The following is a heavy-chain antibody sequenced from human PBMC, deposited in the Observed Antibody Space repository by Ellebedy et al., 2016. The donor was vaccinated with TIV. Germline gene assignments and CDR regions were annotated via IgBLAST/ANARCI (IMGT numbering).Heavy chain of an antibody. J-gene: IGHJ4*02. CDR1: GFTFSPYA. D-gene: IGHD5-18*01. CDR3: AKDRTPGDGYWVFDN. Sequence: PGGSLRLSCAASGFTFSPYAMAWVRQAPGKGLEWVSGIVGSGAQKYADSVKGRFTISRDNSKRTVDLQMNSLRAEDTAVYFCAKDRTPGDGYWVFDNWGQGTLDSVSS. CDR2: IVGSGA. V-gene: IGHV3-23*01.